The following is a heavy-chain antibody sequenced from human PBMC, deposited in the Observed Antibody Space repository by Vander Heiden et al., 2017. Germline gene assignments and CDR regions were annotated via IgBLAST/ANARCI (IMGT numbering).Heavy chain of an antibody. CDR3: ARSELTSTRGNYYGYCFDY. Sequence: VQLVESGGGVVQPGRSLRLSCAASGFTFNSYAIHWVRQAPGKGLEWVAVISYDGSNKYYADSVKGRFTISRDNSKNTLYLQMNSLRAEDTAVYYCARSELTSTRGNYYGYCFDYWGQGTLVTVSS. CDR1: GFTFNSYA. V-gene: IGHV3-30-3*01. CDR2: ISYDGSNK. J-gene: IGHJ4*02. D-gene: IGHD3-10*01.